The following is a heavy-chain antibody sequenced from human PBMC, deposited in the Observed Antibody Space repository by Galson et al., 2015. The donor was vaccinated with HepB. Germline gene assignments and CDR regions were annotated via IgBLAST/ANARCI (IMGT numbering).Heavy chain of an antibody. CDR3: ATQTWAGCSGGSCYKVDY. CDR2: IDPSDSYT. J-gene: IGHJ4*02. D-gene: IGHD2-15*01. CDR1: GYSFTSYW. V-gene: IGHV5-10-1*01. Sequence: QSGAEVKKPGESLRISCKGSGYSFTSYWISWVRQMPGKGLEWMGRIDPSDSYTNYSPSFQGHVTISADKSISTAYLQWSSLKASDTAMYYCATQTWAGCSGGSCYKVDYWGQGTLVTVSS.